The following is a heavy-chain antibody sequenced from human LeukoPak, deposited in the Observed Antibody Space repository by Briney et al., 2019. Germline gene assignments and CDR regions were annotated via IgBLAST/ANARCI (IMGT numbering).Heavy chain of an antibody. CDR1: GYTFTSYY. CDR2: INPSGGST. CDR3: VGSTITMVRGVSNNNYGMDV. J-gene: IGHJ6*04. V-gene: IGHV1-46*01. Sequence: GASVKVSCKASGYTFTSYYMHWVRQAPGQGLEWMGIINPSGGSTSYAQKFQGRVTMTRDTSTSTVYMELSSLRSEDTAVYYCVGSTITMVRGVSNNNYGMDVWGKGPTVTVSS. D-gene: IGHD3-10*01.